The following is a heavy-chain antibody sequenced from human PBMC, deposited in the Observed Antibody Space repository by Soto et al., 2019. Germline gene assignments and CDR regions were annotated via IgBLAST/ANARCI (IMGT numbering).Heavy chain of an antibody. Sequence: EVQLLESGGGLVQPGGSLRLSCAASGFNFSNYAMSWVRQAPGKGLEWVSASSGSGGSTYYADSVTGRFTISRDNSKNTLFLQMNSLRAEDTAVYFCAKRPVLASSRVLHYFDYWGQGTLVTVSS. V-gene: IGHV3-23*01. D-gene: IGHD3-3*02. J-gene: IGHJ4*02. CDR1: GFNFSNYA. CDR2: SSGSGGST. CDR3: AKRPVLASSRVLHYFDY.